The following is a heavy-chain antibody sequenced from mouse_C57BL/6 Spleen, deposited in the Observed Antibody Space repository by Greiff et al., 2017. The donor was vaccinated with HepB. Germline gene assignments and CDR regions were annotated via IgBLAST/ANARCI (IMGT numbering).Heavy chain of an antibody. CDR3: ARGLRSYYFDY. Sequence: EVKLMESGGGLVQPGGSLKLSCAASGFTFSDYYMYWVRQTPEKRLEWVAYISNGGGSTYYPDTVKGRFTISRDNAKNTLYLQMSRLKSEDTAMYYCARGLRSYYFDYWCQGTTLTVSS. V-gene: IGHV5-12*01. D-gene: IGHD1-1*01. J-gene: IGHJ2*01. CDR1: GFTFSDYY. CDR2: ISNGGGST.